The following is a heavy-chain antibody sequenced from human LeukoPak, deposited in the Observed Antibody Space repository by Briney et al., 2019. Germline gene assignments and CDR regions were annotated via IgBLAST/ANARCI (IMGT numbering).Heavy chain of an antibody. CDR1: GGSISSYY. Sequence: PSETLSLTCTVSGGSISSYYWSWIRQPPGKGLEWIGYIYYSGSTNYNPSLTSRVTISIDTSKNQFSLKLSSVTATDTAVYYCARLANYDFWRGPYPHDAFDIWGQGTVVTVSS. D-gene: IGHD3-3*01. V-gene: IGHV4-59*08. CDR3: ARLANYDFWRGPYPHDAFDI. CDR2: IYYSGST. J-gene: IGHJ3*02.